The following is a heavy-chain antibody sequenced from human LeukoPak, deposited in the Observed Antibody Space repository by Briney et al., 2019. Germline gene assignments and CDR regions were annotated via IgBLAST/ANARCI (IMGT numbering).Heavy chain of an antibody. CDR1: GFTFSSYG. CDR3: AKGNPDIVVVPAAVHQNWFDP. CDR2: ISYDGSNK. J-gene: IGHJ5*02. Sequence: GGSLRLSCAASGFTFSSYGMHWVRQAPGKGLEWVAVISYDGSNKHYADSVKGRFTISRDNSKNTLYLQMNSLRAEDTAVYYCAKGNPDIVVVPAAVHQNWFDPWGQGTLVTVSS. D-gene: IGHD2-2*01. V-gene: IGHV3-30*18.